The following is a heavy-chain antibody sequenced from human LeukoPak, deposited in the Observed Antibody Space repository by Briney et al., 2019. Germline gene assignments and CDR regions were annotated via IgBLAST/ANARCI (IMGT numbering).Heavy chain of an antibody. Sequence: SETLSLTCTVSGGSLSSSSYYWGWIRQPPGKGLEWIGSIYYSGSTYYNPPLKSRVTISVDTSKNQFSLKLSSVPAADTAVYYCARDGSFDAFDIWGQGTMVTVSS. CDR1: GGSLSSSSYY. V-gene: IGHV4-39*07. CDR2: IYYSGST. J-gene: IGHJ3*02. D-gene: IGHD2-2*03. CDR3: ARDGSFDAFDI.